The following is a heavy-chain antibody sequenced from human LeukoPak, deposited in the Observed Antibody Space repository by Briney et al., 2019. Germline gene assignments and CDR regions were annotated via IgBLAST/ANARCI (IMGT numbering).Heavy chain of an antibody. J-gene: IGHJ4*02. CDR3: ARHYETVYSGSDY. CDR2: ISYRGSS. V-gene: IGHV4-39*01. CDR1: GGSISSSSYY. D-gene: IGHD1-26*01. Sequence: PSETLSLTCTVSGGSISSSSYYWGWIRQPPGKGLEWIGSISYRGSSYYNPSLKSRVTISADTSKNQFFLKLTSVTAADTAMYYCARHYETVYSGSDYWGQGTLVTVSS.